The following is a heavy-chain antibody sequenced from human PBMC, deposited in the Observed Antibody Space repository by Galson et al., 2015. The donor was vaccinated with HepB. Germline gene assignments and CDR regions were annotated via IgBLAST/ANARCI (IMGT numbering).Heavy chain of an antibody. Sequence: SLRLSCAASEFTFSDYNMNWVRQAPGKGLEWVSSISSSSRYIHYADSVKGRFTISRDNAKNSLYLQMNSLRAEDTAVYYCARDYRPDFGSGSYYPNWFDPWGQGTLVTVSS. CDR3: ARDYRPDFGSGSYYPNWFDP. V-gene: IGHV3-21*01. D-gene: IGHD3-10*01. CDR2: ISSSSRYI. CDR1: EFTFSDYN. J-gene: IGHJ5*02.